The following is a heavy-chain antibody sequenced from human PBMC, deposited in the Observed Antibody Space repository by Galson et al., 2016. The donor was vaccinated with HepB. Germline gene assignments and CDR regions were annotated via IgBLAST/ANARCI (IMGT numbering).Heavy chain of an antibody. Sequence: SLRLSCAASGFTFGDYAMSWVRQAPGKGLEWVGFIRIKAYGETTEYAASVNGRFTISRDDSKSIAYLQMSSLRTEDTALYYCTRVGNDYSNYGAFDYWGQGTLVTVSS. J-gene: IGHJ4*02. D-gene: IGHD4-11*01. CDR3: TRVGNDYSNYGAFDY. V-gene: IGHV3-49*04. CDR1: GFTFGDYA. CDR2: IRIKAYGETT.